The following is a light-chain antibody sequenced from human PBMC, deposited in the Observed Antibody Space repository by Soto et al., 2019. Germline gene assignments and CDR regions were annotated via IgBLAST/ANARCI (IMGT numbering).Light chain of an antibody. J-gene: IGKJ4*01. CDR3: QQANSFPLT. CDR2: TAS. Sequence: DIQMTQSPSSVSASVGDRVTITCRASQGISSWLAWYQQKPGKAPNLLIHTASSLQSGVPSRFSGSWTGTDFTLTLRSLQPEGFATCYCQQANSFPLTFGGGTKVEIK. V-gene: IGKV1-12*01. CDR1: QGISSW.